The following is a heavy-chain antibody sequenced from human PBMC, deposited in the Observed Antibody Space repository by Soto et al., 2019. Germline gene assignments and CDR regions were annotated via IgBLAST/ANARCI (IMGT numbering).Heavy chain of an antibody. CDR2: IYHSGSV. V-gene: IGHV4-34*01. D-gene: IGHD6-25*01. Sequence: QVQLQQWGTGLLKPSETLSLTCAVSGASISGYYWSWIRQPPGKGLEWIGDIYHSGSVNYSPSLKSRATISVEKYKSKLYLRLSSVTAADTAVYYCVRFISANFDYWGQGTLVTVSS. CDR3: VRFISANFDY. J-gene: IGHJ4*02. CDR1: GASISGYY.